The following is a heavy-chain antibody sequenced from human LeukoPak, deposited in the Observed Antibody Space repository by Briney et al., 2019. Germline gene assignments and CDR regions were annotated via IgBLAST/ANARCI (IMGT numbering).Heavy chain of an antibody. J-gene: IGHJ6*02. D-gene: IGHD2-15*01. CDR3: ARMSCSGGSCHGYYYYGMDV. CDR2: IYYSGAT. V-gene: IGHV4-39*01. Sequence: SETLSLTCTVSGGSISIISYYWGWIRQPPGKGLEWTGSIYYSGATYYNPSLKGRLTISVDTSQTQFSLKLSSVTAADTAVYYCARMSCSGGSCHGYYYYGMDVWGQGTTVTVSS. CDR1: GGSISIISYY.